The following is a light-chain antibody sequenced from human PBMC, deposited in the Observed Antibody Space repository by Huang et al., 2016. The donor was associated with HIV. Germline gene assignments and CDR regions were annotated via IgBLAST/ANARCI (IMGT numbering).Light chain of an antibody. V-gene: IGKV1-39*01. CDR1: QSISSY. CDR3: QQSYSTPRT. CDR2: AAS. J-gene: IGKJ1*01. Sequence: DIQMTQSPSSLSASVGDRVTITCRASQSISSYLNLYQQKPGKAPKPLIYAASSFQSGGPSRVSGSGSGTDFTLTISSLQPEDFATYHCQQSYSTPRTLGQGTKVEIK.